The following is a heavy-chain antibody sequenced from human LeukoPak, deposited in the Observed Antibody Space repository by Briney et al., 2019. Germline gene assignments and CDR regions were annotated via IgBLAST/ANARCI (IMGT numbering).Heavy chain of an antibody. CDR2: IYYSGST. CDR1: GGSISSYY. J-gene: IGHJ3*02. V-gene: IGHV4-59*01. Sequence: SETLSLTCTVSGGSISSYYWSWIRQPPGKGLEWIGYIYYSGSTNYNPSLKSRVTISVDTSKNQFSLKLSSVTAADTAVYYCARDPYDSSGYYNDAFDIWGQGTMVTVSS. CDR3: ARDPYDSSGYYNDAFDI. D-gene: IGHD3-22*01.